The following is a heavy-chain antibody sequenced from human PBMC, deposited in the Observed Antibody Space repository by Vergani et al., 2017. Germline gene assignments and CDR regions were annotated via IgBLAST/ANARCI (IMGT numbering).Heavy chain of an antibody. CDR1: GGSISSGGYS. V-gene: IGHV4-30-2*01. Sequence: QLQLQESGSGLVKPSQTLFLTCAVSGGSISSGGYSWSWILQPPGKGLEWIGYIYHSGSTYYNPSLKSRVTISVDRSKNQFSLKLSSVTAADTAVYYCARGPPHYYGSGPPFDYWGQGTLVTVSS. D-gene: IGHD3-10*01. CDR3: ARGPPHYYGSGPPFDY. CDR2: IYHSGST. J-gene: IGHJ4*02.